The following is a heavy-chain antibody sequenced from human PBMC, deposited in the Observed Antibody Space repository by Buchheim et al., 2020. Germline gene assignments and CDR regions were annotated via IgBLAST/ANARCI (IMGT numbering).Heavy chain of an antibody. J-gene: IGHJ6*02. V-gene: IGHV1-2*02. Sequence: QVQLVQSGAEVKKPGASVKVSCKASGYTFTGYYMHWVRQAPGQGLEWMGWINPNSGGTNYAQKFQGRVTMTRDTSISTAYMELSRLRSDDTAVYYCARTPARTVADPQRAYYYGMDVWGQGTT. CDR2: INPNSGGT. CDR3: ARTPARTVADPQRAYYYGMDV. D-gene: IGHD4-23*01. CDR1: GYTFTGYY.